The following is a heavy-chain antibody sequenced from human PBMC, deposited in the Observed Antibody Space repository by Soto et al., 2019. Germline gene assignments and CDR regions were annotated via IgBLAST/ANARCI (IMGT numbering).Heavy chain of an antibody. CDR3: AKDAYRRGAFDI. V-gene: IGHV3-30*18. CDR1: GFTFSSYG. D-gene: IGHD1-26*01. J-gene: IGHJ3*02. Sequence: GGSLRLSCAASGFTFSSYGMHWVRQAPGKGLEWVAVISYDGSNKYYADSVKGRFTISRDNSKNTLYLQMNSLRAEDTAVYYCAKDAYRRGAFDIWGQGTMVTVSS. CDR2: ISYDGSNK.